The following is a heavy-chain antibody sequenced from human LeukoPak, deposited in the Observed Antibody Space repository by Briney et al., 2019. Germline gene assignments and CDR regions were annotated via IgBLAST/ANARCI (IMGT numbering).Heavy chain of an antibody. V-gene: IGHV4-59*01. CDR2: ISYSGST. CDR1: GGSISSYY. Sequence: SETLSLTCTVSGGSISSYYWSWIRQPPGKGLEWIGYISYSGSTYYNPSLKSRVTVSIDTSTKLFSLSLTSVTAADTAVYYCARVNYHASGSPFDYWGQGTLVTVSS. J-gene: IGHJ4*02. CDR3: ARVNYHASGSPFDY. D-gene: IGHD3-10*01.